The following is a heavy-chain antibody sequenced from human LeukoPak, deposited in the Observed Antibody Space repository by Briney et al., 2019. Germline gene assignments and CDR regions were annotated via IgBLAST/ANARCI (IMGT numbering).Heavy chain of an antibody. V-gene: IGHV4-39*01. CDR2: MSVSGTT. CDR1: GASFKTSNSY. D-gene: IGHD3-9*01. Sequence: PSETLSLTCNVSGASFKTSNSYWGCRRQSRGKGLEWIGTMSVSGTTYSHPPLKSRVTLSVDTSKKLFSLNLSSVPAEATAAYYCARAGLFDYLFRPYFDYWGQGALVTASS. J-gene: IGHJ4*01. CDR3: ARAGLFDYLFRPYFDY.